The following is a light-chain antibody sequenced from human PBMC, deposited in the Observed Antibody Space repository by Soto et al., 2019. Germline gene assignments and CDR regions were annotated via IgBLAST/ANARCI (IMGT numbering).Light chain of an antibody. CDR2: EVN. CDR1: SNDVGGYNY. CDR3: SSFAVSNSFV. V-gene: IGLV2-8*01. Sequence: GQSVTISCTGTSNDVGGYNYVSWYQQHPGKAPKLMIYEVNKRPSGVPDRFSGSKSGNTASLTVSGLQAEDEADYYCSSFAVSNSFVFGTGTKVTVL. J-gene: IGLJ1*01.